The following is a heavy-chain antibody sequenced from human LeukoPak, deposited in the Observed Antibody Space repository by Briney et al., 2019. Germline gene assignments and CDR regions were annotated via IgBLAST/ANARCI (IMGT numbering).Heavy chain of an antibody. J-gene: IGHJ4*02. Sequence: SETLSLTCTVSGDSISSGNYYWNWIRQSTGRGLEWIGLIYSSGSAHYNPSFKSRVTISLDTSKNHFSLKLNSVTAADTAVYYCARRFGFWGRGTLVTVSS. V-gene: IGHV4-61*02. CDR3: ARRFGF. CDR1: GDSISSGNYY. CDR2: IYSSGSA. D-gene: IGHD3-10*01.